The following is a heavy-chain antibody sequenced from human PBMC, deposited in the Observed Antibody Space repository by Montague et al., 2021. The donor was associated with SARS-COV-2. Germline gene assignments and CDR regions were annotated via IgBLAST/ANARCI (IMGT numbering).Heavy chain of an antibody. V-gene: IGHV4-34*01. Sequence: SETLSLTCAVYGGSFSGYYWSWIRQPPGKGLELIGEINHSGSTNYNPSLKSRVTISVDTSKNQFSLKLSSVTAADTAVYYCASLTLGYCSSTSCYSDWFDPWGQGTRVTVSS. D-gene: IGHD2-2*02. J-gene: IGHJ5*02. CDR1: GGSFSGYY. CDR3: ASLTLGYCSSTSCYSDWFDP. CDR2: INHSGST.